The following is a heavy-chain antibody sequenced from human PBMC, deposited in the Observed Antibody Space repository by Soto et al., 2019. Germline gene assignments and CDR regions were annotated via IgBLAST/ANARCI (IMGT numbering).Heavy chain of an antibody. CDR3: ARERWALGYYGMDV. J-gene: IGHJ6*02. CDR1: GGTFSSYA. D-gene: IGHD3-16*01. CDR2: IIPIFGTA. Sequence: QVQLVQSGAEVKKPGSSVKVSCKASGGTFSSYAISWVRQAPGQGLEWMGGIIPIFGTANYAQKFQGRVTMTANESTSTAYMERSSRRSEDTAVYYCARERWALGYYGMDVWGQGATVTVSS. V-gene: IGHV1-69*12.